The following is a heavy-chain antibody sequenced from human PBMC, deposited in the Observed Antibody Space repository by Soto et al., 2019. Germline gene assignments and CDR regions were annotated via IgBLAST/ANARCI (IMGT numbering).Heavy chain of an antibody. J-gene: IGHJ6*02. D-gene: IGHD6-13*01. V-gene: IGHV3-21*01. CDR1: GFPFNITG. Sequence: EVHLVESGGGLVKPGGSLRLSCEASGFPFNITGMNWVRQAPGKGLEWVSSIISSGSFVDYADSVQGRLAISRDNAKNSLYLQMNNLRFEDSGVYYCAKDGAAGSVMDVWGQGTTVTVSS. CDR2: IISSGSFV. CDR3: AKDGAAGSVMDV.